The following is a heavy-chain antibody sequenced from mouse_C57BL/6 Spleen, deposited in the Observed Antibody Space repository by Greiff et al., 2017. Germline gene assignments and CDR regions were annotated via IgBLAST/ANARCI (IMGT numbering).Heavy chain of an antibody. V-gene: IGHV1-4*01. CDR1: GYTFTSYT. CDR3: ASNLKGWFAY. J-gene: IGHJ3*01. CDR2: INPSSGYT. D-gene: IGHD1-3*01. Sequence: VQRVESGAELARPGASVKMSCKASGYTFTSYTMHWVKQRPGQGLEWIGYINPSSGYTKYNQKFKDKATLTADKSSSTAYMQLSSLTSEDSAVYYCASNLKGWFAYWGQGTLVTVSA.